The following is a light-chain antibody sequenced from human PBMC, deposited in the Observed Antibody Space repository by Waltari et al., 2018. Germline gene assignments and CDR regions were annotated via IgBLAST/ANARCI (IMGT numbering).Light chain of an antibody. V-gene: IGKV3-20*01. CDR1: QSVGNY. CDR2: GAS. Sequence: IILTQSPATLSLSPGERATLSCRASQSVGNYLAWYQQKPGQAPRLLIYGASNRATGTPDRVSGRGSGTYFTLTITSLEPEDFAVYYCQKYSNSPLTFGGGTKVEIK. J-gene: IGKJ4*01. CDR3: QKYSNSPLT.